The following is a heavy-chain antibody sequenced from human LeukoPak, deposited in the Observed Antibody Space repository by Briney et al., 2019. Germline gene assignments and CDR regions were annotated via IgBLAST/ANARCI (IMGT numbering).Heavy chain of an antibody. CDR1: GFTFSSYA. CDR2: ISGSGGST. Sequence: PGGSLRLSCAASGFTFSSYAMSWVRQAPGKGLEWVSAISGSGGSTYYADSVKGRFTISRDSSKNTLFLQLDSLRAEDTAIYYCARRYSTNWGMVDWGQGTLVTVSS. J-gene: IGHJ4*02. D-gene: IGHD7-27*01. CDR3: ARRYSTNWGMVD. V-gene: IGHV3-23*01.